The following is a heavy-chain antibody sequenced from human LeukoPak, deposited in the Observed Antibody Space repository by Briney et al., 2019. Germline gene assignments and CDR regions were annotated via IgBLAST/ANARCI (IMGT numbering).Heavy chain of an antibody. CDR2: IWSSGTVT. D-gene: IGHD2-21*01. Sequence: GGSLRLSCAGSGYSFSDYEMNWVRQAPGRGLEWVAYIWSSGTVTHYTDSVKDRFTISRDNGKNPLFLQMNGLRAEDTAVYYCAIERSFCEGDCSDYWGQGTLVTVSS. J-gene: IGHJ4*02. V-gene: IGHV3-48*03. CDR3: AIERSFCEGDCSDY. CDR1: GYSFSDYE.